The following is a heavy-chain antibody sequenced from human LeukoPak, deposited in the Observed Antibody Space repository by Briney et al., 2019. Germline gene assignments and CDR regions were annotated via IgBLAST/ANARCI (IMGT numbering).Heavy chain of an antibody. D-gene: IGHD3-9*01. J-gene: IGHJ4*02. CDR3: ARDFDRYYFDY. V-gene: IGHV3-74*01. CDR2: INTDGSST. CDR1: GFTFSSYW. Sequence: GGSLRLSCAASGFTFSSYWMHWVRQAPGKGLLWVSRINTDGSSTTYADSVKGRFTISRDNAKNTLYLQMNSLRAEDTAMYYCARDFDRYYFDYWGQGTLVTVSS.